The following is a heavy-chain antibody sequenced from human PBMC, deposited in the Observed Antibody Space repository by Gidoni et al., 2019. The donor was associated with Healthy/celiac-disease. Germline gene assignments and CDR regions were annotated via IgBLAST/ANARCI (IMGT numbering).Heavy chain of an antibody. Sequence: QVQLVASGGGLVKPGGSLRLSCAAYGFTFSDYYMSWIRQAPGKGLEWVAYIRSSGSTIYYADSVKGRFTISRDNAKNSLYLQMNSLRAEDTAVYYCAREPKRGVVVPGAGGMDVWGQGTTVTVSS. V-gene: IGHV3-11*01. CDR3: AREPKRGVVVPGAGGMDV. CDR1: GFTFSDYY. CDR2: IRSSGSTI. D-gene: IGHD2-2*01. J-gene: IGHJ6*02.